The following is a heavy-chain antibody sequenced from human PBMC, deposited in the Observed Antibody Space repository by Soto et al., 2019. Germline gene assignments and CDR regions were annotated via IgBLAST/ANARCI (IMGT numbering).Heavy chain of an antibody. CDR1: GYSFTSYW. CDR3: TRSFYSGPGSDQYSFRMDV. D-gene: IGHD3-10*01. CDR2: IYPGDSDT. V-gene: IGHV5-51*01. Sequence: GEAMKSSCKGSGYSFTSYWIGWVRQMPGKGLEWMGIIYPGDSDTRYSPSFQGQVTISADTSISTAYLQWSSLKASDTARYYDTRSFYSGPGSDQYSFRMDVCAPGTTV. J-gene: IGHJ6*02.